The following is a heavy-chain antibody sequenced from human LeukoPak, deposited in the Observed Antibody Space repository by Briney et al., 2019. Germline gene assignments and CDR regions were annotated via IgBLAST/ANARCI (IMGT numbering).Heavy chain of an antibody. CDR2: INQDGSEI. D-gene: IGHD5-18*01. J-gene: IGHJ4*02. V-gene: IGHV3-7*03. CDR1: GFILRRHW. CDR3: ARQYSYGSRAFDY. Sequence: GGSLRLSCVDSGFILRRHWMYWVRQAPGKGLEWVANINQDGSEIYYVDSVKGRFTISRDNAKNSLYLQMNSLRAEDTAVYYCARQYSYGSRAFDYWGQGTLVTVSS.